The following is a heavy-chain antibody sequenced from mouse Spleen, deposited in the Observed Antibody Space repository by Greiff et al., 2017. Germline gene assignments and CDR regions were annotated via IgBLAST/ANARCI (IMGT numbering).Heavy chain of an antibody. CDR2: ISSGSSTI. Sequence: EVKVVESGGGLVKPGGSLKLSCAASGFTFSDYGMHWVRQAPEKGLEWVAYISSGSSTIYYADTVKGRFTISRDNAKNTLFLQMTSLRSEDTAMYYCAIYYYGSRPLFAYWGQGTLVTVSA. CDR3: AIYYYGSRPLFAY. V-gene: IGHV5-17*01. CDR1: GFTFSDYG. J-gene: IGHJ3*01. D-gene: IGHD1-1*01.